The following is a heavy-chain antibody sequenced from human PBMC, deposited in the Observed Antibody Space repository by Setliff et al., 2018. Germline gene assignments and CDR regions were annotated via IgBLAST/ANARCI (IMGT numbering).Heavy chain of an antibody. CDR3: ARGGTYRYYFYMDV. D-gene: IGHD1-26*01. CDR2: IIPIFGTA. Sequence: SVKVSCKASGGTFSSYAISWVRQAPGQGLEWMGGIIPIFGTANYAQKFQGRVTITADESTSTAYMELSSLRSEDTAVYYCARGGTYRYYFYMDVWGKGTTVTVSS. J-gene: IGHJ6*03. V-gene: IGHV1-69*13. CDR1: GGTFSSYA.